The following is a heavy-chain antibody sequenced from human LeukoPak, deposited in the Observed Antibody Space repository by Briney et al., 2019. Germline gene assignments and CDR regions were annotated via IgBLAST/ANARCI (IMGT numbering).Heavy chain of an antibody. D-gene: IGHD6-19*01. Sequence: PSETLSLTCTVSGGSITGYYWSWIRQPPGKGLEWIGYISYSGSTNSNPSLKSRVTMSVDTSKNQFSLKLSSVTAADTAVYYCARVVQWLVVNWFDPWGRGTLVTVSS. J-gene: IGHJ5*02. CDR1: GGSITGYY. CDR2: ISYSGST. CDR3: ARVVQWLVVNWFDP. V-gene: IGHV4-59*01.